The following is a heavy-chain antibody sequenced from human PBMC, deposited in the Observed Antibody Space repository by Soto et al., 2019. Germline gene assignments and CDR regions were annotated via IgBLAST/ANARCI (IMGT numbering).Heavy chain of an antibody. CDR1: GFTFSSYG. V-gene: IGHV3-30*18. D-gene: IGHD5-12*01. J-gene: IGHJ4*02. Sequence: QVQLVESGGGVVQPGRSLRLSCAASGFTFSSYGMHWVSQAPGKGLEWVAVISYDGSNKYYADSVKGRFTISRDNSKNTLYLQMNSLRAEDTAVYYCAKDVEYSGYLDPYFDYWGQGTLVTVSS. CDR3: AKDVEYSGYLDPYFDY. CDR2: ISYDGSNK.